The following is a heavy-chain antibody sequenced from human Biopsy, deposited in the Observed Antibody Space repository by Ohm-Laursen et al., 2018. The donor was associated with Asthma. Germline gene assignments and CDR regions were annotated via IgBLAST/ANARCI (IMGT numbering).Heavy chain of an antibody. CDR2: IWYDGSNK. CDR1: GFTLSSYG. Sequence: RSLRLSCSASGFTLSSYGMHWVRQAPGKGLEWVAVIWYDGSNKYYADSVKGRFTISRDNSKNTLYLQMNNMRAEDTAVYYCARGGLGYCSSTSCYQNFYYGMDVWGQGTTVPVSS. V-gene: IGHV3-33*01. J-gene: IGHJ6*02. CDR3: ARGGLGYCSSTSCYQNFYYGMDV. D-gene: IGHD2-2*01.